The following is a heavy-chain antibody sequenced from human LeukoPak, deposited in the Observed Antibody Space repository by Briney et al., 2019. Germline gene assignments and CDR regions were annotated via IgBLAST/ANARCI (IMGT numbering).Heavy chain of an antibody. V-gene: IGHV4-31*03. CDR2: IYYSGST. Sequence: SETLSLTCTVSGGSISSGGYYWSWIRQHPGKGLEWIGYIYYSGSTYYNPSLKSRVTISVDTSKNQFSLKLSSVAAADTAVYYCARGSEDQVDCGGDCYKFDYWGQGTLVTVSS. J-gene: IGHJ4*02. D-gene: IGHD2-21*02. CDR3: ARGSEDQVDCGGDCYKFDY. CDR1: GGSISSGGYY.